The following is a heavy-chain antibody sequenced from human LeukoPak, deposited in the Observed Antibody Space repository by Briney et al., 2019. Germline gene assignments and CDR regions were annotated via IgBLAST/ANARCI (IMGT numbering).Heavy chain of an antibody. D-gene: IGHD6-13*01. J-gene: IGHJ4*02. CDR1: GGSISSSSYY. V-gene: IGHV4-39*01. CDR2: IYYTGTT. Sequence: SETLSLTCSVSGGSISSSSYYWGWIRQSPGKGLEWIGSIYYTGTTHYNSSLRSRVIISLDTSKNQFSLRLTSVTDADTAVYYCARHPKEGSSWGGRWVDIWGQGTLVTVAS. CDR3: ARHPKEGSSWGGRWVDI.